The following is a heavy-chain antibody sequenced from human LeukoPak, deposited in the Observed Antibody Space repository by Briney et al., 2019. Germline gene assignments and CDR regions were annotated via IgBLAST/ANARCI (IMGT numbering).Heavy chain of an antibody. CDR3: ARLTYSNNWYFRRGLDNWFDP. CDR2: INHSGSA. J-gene: IGHJ5*02. CDR1: GGSFSRYY. D-gene: IGHD6-13*01. Sequence: SETLSLTCAVYGGSFSRYYWTWIRQPPGKGLEWIGEINHSGSANYNPSPKSRVTISVDASKSQFSLRLSSVTAADTAVYYCARLTYSNNWYFRRGLDNWFDPWGQGTLVTVSS. V-gene: IGHV4-34*01.